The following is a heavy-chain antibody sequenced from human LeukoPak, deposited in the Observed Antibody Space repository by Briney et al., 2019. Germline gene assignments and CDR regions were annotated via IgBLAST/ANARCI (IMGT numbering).Heavy chain of an antibody. CDR3: ARERYSSGWYHYFRDAFDI. D-gene: IGHD6-19*01. J-gene: IGHJ3*02. Sequence: SETLSLTCSVSGDSITGYSWSWIRQTPGKCLEWIGYIYYNGDTHYNPSLNSRLSISVDTPNNQFSLKLSSVTAADTAVYYCARERYSSGWYHYFRDAFDIWGQGTMVTVSS. V-gene: IGHV4-59*01. CDR2: IYYNGDT. CDR1: GDSITGYS.